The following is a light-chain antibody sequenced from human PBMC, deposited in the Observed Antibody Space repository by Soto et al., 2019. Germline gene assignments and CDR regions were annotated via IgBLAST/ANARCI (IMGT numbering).Light chain of an antibody. CDR1: QSISSW. V-gene: IGKV1-5*03. CDR2: KAS. Sequence: DIQMTQSPSTLSASVGDRVTITCRASQSISSWLAWYQQKPGKAPKLLIYKASSLESGVPSRFSGSGSGTEFTLTISSLQPDDFATYYCLQSFTFGPGTKVDIK. J-gene: IGKJ3*01. CDR3: LQSFT.